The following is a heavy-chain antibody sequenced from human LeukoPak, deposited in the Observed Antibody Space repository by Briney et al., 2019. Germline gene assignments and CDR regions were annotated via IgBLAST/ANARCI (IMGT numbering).Heavy chain of an antibody. Sequence: SETLSLTCTVSGGSISSYYWSWIRQPPGKGLEWIGYIYYSGSTNYNPSLKSRVTISVDTSKNQFSLKLSSVTAADTAVYYCAMYSSSSLGNVKNCWGQGTLVTVSS. D-gene: IGHD6-6*01. CDR1: GGSISSYY. J-gene: IGHJ4*02. CDR2: IYYSGST. V-gene: IGHV4-59*01. CDR3: AMYSSSSLGNVKNC.